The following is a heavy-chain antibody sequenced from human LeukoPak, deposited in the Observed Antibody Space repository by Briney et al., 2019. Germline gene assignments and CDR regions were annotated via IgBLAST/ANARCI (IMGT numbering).Heavy chain of an antibody. V-gene: IGHV3-7*01. J-gene: IGHJ4*02. CDR3: TRDYFRTWDY. CDR1: GLTFRSSW. Sequence: GGSLRLSCAASGLTFRSSWMSWVRHLPGKGLKWLANIKDDGTEKYYLDSVKGRFNISRDNAKNSLFPQMNSLRPEDTAVYYCTRDYFRTWDYWGQGTLVTVSS. D-gene: IGHD1/OR15-1a*01. CDR2: IKDDGTEK.